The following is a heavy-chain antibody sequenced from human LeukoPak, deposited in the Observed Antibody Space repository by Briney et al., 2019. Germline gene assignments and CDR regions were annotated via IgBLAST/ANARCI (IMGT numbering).Heavy chain of an antibody. Sequence: GGSLRLSCAASGFTFSSYNLNWVRQAPGKGLEWISYISSSSSTIFYADSVKGRFTISRDNAKNSLYLQMNSLRAEDTAVYYCAREMDWSFDPWGQGTLVTVSS. CDR2: ISSSSSTI. CDR3: AREMDWSFDP. J-gene: IGHJ5*02. CDR1: GFTFSSYN. D-gene: IGHD3/OR15-3a*01. V-gene: IGHV3-48*04.